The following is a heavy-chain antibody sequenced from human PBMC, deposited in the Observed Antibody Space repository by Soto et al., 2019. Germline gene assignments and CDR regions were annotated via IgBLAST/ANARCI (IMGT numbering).Heavy chain of an antibody. Sequence: SVKVSCKASGYTFTSYDINWVRQATGQGLEWMGWLNPNSGNTGYAQKFQGRVTMTRNTSISTVYMELSSLRSEDTAVYYCARKYSSGRAGIDYWGQGTLVTVSS. J-gene: IGHJ4*02. D-gene: IGHD6-25*01. CDR2: LNPNSGNT. V-gene: IGHV1-8*01. CDR1: GYTFTSYD. CDR3: ARKYSSGRAGIDY.